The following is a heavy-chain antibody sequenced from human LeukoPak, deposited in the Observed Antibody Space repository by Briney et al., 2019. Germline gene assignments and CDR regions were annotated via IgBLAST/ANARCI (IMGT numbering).Heavy chain of an antibody. V-gene: IGHV5-10-1*01. CDR2: IDPSDSYT. CDR3: ARARYYSTSWPHFDY. J-gene: IGHJ4*02. CDR1: GDSFTSYW. Sequence: GESLKISCNGSGDSFTSYWISWARQMPGKGLEWMGRIDPSDSYTNYSPSFQGHVTISADKSISTAYLQWSSLKASDTAMYYCARARYYSTSWPHFDYWGQGTLVTVSS. D-gene: IGHD6-13*01.